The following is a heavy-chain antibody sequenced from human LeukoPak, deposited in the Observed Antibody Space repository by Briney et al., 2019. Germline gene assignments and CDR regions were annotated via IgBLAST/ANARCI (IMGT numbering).Heavy chain of an antibody. CDR2: ISWNSGGI. D-gene: IGHD6-19*01. V-gene: IGHV3-9*01. CDR3: AKGKKMTVAGLFDY. CDR1: GFTFDDYA. Sequence: GGSLRLSCAASGFTFDDYAMHWVRQAPGKGLEWVSGISWNSGGIGYADSVKGRFTISRDNARNSLYLQMNSLRADDTALYYCAKGKKMTVAGLFDYWGQGTLVTVSS. J-gene: IGHJ4*02.